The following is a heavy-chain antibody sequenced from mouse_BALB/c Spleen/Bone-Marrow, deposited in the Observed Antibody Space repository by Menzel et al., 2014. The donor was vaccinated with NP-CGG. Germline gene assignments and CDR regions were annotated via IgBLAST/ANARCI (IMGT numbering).Heavy chain of an antibody. Sequence: VHVKHSGAELVKPGASVKLSCTASGFNIKDTYMHWVKQRPEQGLEWIGRIDPASDYTQFDSKFQGKATITADTSSNTAYLQLSSLTSEDTAVYYCATLTGTFDYWGQGTTLTVSS. CDR1: GFNIKDTY. V-gene: IGHV14-3*02. CDR3: ATLTGTFDY. D-gene: IGHD4-1*01. J-gene: IGHJ2*01. CDR2: IDPASDYT.